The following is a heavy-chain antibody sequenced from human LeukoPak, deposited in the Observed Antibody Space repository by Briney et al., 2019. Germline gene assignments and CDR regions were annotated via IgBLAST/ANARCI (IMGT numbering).Heavy chain of an antibody. CDR3: ARDLLIAPRLDWLDP. Sequence: GASVKVSCKASGYTFTSYGISWVRQAPGQGLEWMGWISAYNGNTNYAQKLQGRVTMTTDTSTSTAYMELRSLRSDDTAVYYCARDLLIAPRLDWLDPWGQGTLVTVSS. V-gene: IGHV1-18*01. CDR2: ISAYNGNT. J-gene: IGHJ5*02. D-gene: IGHD3-22*01. CDR1: GYTFTSYG.